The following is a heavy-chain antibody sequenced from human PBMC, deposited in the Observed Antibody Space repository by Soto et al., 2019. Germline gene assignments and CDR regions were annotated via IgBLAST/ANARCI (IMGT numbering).Heavy chain of an antibody. V-gene: IGHV1-18*01. CDR2: ISANNGNT. J-gene: IGHJ4*02. CDR1: GYTFTSYG. Sequence: QVQLVQSGAEVKKPGASVKVSCKASGYTFTSYGISWVRQAPGQGLEWMGWISANNGNTNYAQKLQGRVTMTTDTSTSTGYMELRSLRSDDTAVYYCARDWSVYDYVWGSPPVYWGQGTLVTVSS. D-gene: IGHD3-16*01. CDR3: ARDWSVYDYVWGSPPVY.